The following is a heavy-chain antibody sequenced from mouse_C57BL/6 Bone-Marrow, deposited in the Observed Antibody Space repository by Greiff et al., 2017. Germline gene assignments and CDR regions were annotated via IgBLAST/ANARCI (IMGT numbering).Heavy chain of an antibody. D-gene: IGHD2-5*01. Sequence: QVQLKESGPELVKPGASVKISCKASGYAFSSSWLNWVKQRPGKGLEWIGRIYPGDGDTNYNGKFKGKATLTADKFSSTAYMQLSSLTSEDSAVYVSATYYSNYVFYFDYWGQGTTLTVSS. V-gene: IGHV1-82*01. J-gene: IGHJ2*01. CDR1: GYAFSSSW. CDR2: IYPGDGDT. CDR3: ATYYSNYVFYFDY.